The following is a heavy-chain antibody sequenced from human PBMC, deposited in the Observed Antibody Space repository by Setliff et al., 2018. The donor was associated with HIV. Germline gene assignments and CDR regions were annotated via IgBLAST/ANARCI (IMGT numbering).Heavy chain of an antibody. J-gene: IGHJ3*02. CDR3: ARKRGRGATTWSYDAFDI. Sequence: ASVKVSCKASGYTFTGYYMHWVRQAPGQGLEWMGRINPNSGGTNYAQKFQGRVTMTRDTSISTAYMELSGLRSDDTAVYYCARKRGRGATTWSYDAFDIWGQGTMVTVSS. V-gene: IGHV1-2*06. CDR2: INPNSGGT. CDR1: GYTFTGYY. D-gene: IGHD1-26*01.